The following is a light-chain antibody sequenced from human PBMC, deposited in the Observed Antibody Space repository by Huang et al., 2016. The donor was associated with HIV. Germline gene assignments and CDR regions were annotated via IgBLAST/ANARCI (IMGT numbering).Light chain of an antibody. Sequence: IVLTQSPATLSVSPGERATLPCRAGRSISSSLAWYQQKPGQAPRLLIFGAYTRATGIPDRFSGSGSGTEFTLTVSSLQSEDFAVYYCQQYYDWPPLTFGGGTKVEIK. J-gene: IGKJ4*01. V-gene: IGKV3-15*01. CDR1: RSISSS. CDR3: QQYYDWPPLT. CDR2: GAY.